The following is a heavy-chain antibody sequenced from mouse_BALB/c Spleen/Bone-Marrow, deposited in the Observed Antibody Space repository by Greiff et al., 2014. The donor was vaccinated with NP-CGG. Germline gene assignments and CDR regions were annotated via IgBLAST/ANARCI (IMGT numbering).Heavy chain of an antibody. D-gene: IGHD3-1*01. CDR3: ARHVGNPYAMDY. CDR2: ITSGGGST. J-gene: IGHJ4*01. CDR1: GFTFSSYT. Sequence: EVQLMESGGGLVQPGGSLKLSCAASGFTFSSYTMSWVRQTPEKRLEWVAYITSGGGSTYYPGTVKGRLTISRDNAKNTPYLQMSSLKSEDTAMYYCARHVGNPYAMDYWGQGTSVTVSS. V-gene: IGHV5-12-2*01.